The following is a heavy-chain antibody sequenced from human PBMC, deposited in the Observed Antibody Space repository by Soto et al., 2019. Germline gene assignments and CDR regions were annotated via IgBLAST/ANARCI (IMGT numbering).Heavy chain of an antibody. Sequence: QVQLVQSGAEVKKPGASVKVSCKASGYTFNSYDINWVRQATGQGLEWMGWMNPNSGNTGYAQKFQGRVTMTRNTSISTAYMELSSLRSEGTAVYYCASPCGSCSHDAFDIWGQGTMVTVSS. J-gene: IGHJ3*02. CDR1: GYTFNSYD. V-gene: IGHV1-8*01. D-gene: IGHD2-15*01. CDR2: MNPNSGNT. CDR3: ASPCGSCSHDAFDI.